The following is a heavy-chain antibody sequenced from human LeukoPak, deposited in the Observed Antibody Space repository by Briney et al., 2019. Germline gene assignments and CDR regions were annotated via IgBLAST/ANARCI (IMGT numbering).Heavy chain of an antibody. D-gene: IGHD6-19*01. CDR3: ARGGRSGWYDWFDP. CDR2: INHSGST. V-gene: IGHV4-34*01. CDR1: GGSFSGYY. J-gene: IGHJ5*02. Sequence: SETLSLTCAVYGGSFSGYYWSWIRQPPGKGLEWIGEINHSGSTNYNPSLKSRVIISVDTSKNQFSLKLSSVTAADTAVYYCARGGRSGWYDWFDPWGQGTLVTVSS.